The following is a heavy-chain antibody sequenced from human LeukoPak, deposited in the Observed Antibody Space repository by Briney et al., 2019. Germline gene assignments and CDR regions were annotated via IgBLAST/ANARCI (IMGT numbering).Heavy chain of an antibody. D-gene: IGHD2-2*01. CDR1: GGSISSGDYY. J-gene: IGHJ4*02. V-gene: IGHV4-30-4*01. Sequence: PSQTLSLTCTVSGGSISSGDYYWSWIRQPPGKGLEWIGHIYYSGSTYYNPSLKSRVTISVDTSKNQFSLKLSSVTAADTAVYYCARVVPAAMEIDYWGQGTLVTVSS. CDR3: ARVVPAAMEIDY. CDR2: IYYSGST.